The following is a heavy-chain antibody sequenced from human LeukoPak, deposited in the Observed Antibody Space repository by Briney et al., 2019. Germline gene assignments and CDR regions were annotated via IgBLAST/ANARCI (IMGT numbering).Heavy chain of an antibody. V-gene: IGHV1-46*01. J-gene: IGHJ4*02. CDR3: ARDVTSETGDLGYFDY. CDR2: INPSGGST. CDR1: GYTFTSYY. D-gene: IGHD7-27*01. Sequence: GASVKVSCKASGYTFTSYYMHWVRQAPGQGLEWMGIINPSGGSTSYAQKFQGRVTMTRDTSTSTVYMELSSLRSEDTAVYYRARDVTSETGDLGYFDYWGQGTLVTVSS.